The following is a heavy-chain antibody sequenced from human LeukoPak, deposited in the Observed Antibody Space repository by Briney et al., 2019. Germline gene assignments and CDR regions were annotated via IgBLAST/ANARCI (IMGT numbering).Heavy chain of an antibody. Sequence: SQTLSLTCAISGDSVSSNSAAWNWIRQPPSGGLEWLGRTYYRSKWYNDYAVSVKSRITINPDTSKNQFSLQLNSVTPEDTAVYYCARGEDSYGYSYYYYYMDVWGKGTTVTVSS. V-gene: IGHV6-1*01. CDR2: TYYRSKWYN. D-gene: IGHD5-18*01. CDR3: ARGEDSYGYSYYYYYMDV. CDR1: GDSVSSNSAA. J-gene: IGHJ6*03.